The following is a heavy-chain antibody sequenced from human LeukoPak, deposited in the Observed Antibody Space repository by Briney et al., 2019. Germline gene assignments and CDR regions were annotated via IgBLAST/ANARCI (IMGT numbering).Heavy chain of an antibody. J-gene: IGHJ4*02. CDR3: ARAPRSPIAAAGLLDY. CDR1: GYTLTELS. D-gene: IGHD6-13*01. CDR2: ISAYNGNT. Sequence: ASVKVSCKVSGYTLTELSMHWVRQAPGQGLEWMGWISAYNGNTNYAQKLQGRVTMTTDTSTSTAYMELRSLRSDDTAVYYCARAPRSPIAAAGLLDYWGQGTLVTVSS. V-gene: IGHV1-18*01.